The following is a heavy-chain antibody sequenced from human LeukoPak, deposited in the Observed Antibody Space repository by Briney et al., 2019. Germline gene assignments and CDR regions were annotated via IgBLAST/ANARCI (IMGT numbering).Heavy chain of an antibody. J-gene: IGHJ4*02. CDR1: GYTFTGYD. CDR2: INPNSGGT. V-gene: IGHV1-2*02. D-gene: IGHD3-9*01. Sequence: ASVKVSCKASGYTFTGYDMHWVRQAPGQGLGWMGWINPNSGGTNDAQKFQGRVTMTRDTSISTAYMELSRLRSDDTAVYYCATQLRYFDWLLYWGQGTLVTVSS. CDR3: ATQLRYFDWLLY.